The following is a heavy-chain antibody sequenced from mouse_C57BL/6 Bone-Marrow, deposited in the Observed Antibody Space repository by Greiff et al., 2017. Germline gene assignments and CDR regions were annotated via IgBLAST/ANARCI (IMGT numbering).Heavy chain of an antibody. Sequence: VQLQQSGPGLVQPSQSLSITCTVSGFSLTSYGVHWVRQSPGKGLEWLGVIWRGGSTDYNAAFMSRLSITKDNSKSQVFFKMNSLQADDTAIYYCAKGPSYGNYEYFDVWGTGTTVTVSS. CDR1: GFSLTSYG. CDR3: AKGPSYGNYEYFDV. J-gene: IGHJ1*03. D-gene: IGHD2-1*01. V-gene: IGHV2-5*01. CDR2: IWRGGST.